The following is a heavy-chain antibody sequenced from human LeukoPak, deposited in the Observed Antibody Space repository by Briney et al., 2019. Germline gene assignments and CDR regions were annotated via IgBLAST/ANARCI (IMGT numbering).Heavy chain of an antibody. CDR3: ARGKERYCSSTSCYRGYYFDY. D-gene: IGHD2-2*01. CDR2: INHSGST. CDR1: GASMNTHY. Sequence: PSETLSLTCAVSGASMNTHYWSWIRQPPGKGLEWIGEINHSGSTNYNPSLKSRVTISVDTSKNQFSLKLSSVTAADTAVYYCARGKERYCSSTSCYRGYYFDYWGQGTLVTVSS. J-gene: IGHJ4*02. V-gene: IGHV4-34*01.